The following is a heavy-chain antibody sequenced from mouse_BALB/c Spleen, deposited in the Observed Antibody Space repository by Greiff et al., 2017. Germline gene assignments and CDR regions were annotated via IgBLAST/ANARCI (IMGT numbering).Heavy chain of an antibody. CDR1: GYTFTSYT. CDR2: INPSSGYT. Sequence: QVQLQQSAAELARPGASVKMSCKASGYTFTSYTMHWVKQRPGQGLEWIGYINPSSGYTEYNQKFKDKTTLTADKSSSTAYMQLSSLTSEDSAVYYCASPYGNYGFAYWGQGTLVTVSA. J-gene: IGHJ3*01. D-gene: IGHD2-1*01. V-gene: IGHV1-4*02. CDR3: ASPYGNYGFAY.